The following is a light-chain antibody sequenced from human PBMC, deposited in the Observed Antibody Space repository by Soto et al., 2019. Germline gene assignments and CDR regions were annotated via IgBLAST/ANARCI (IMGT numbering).Light chain of an antibody. CDR3: ATWDDSRTGV. Sequence: QSARTQPPSASATPGQRITISCSGTTSNIESHTVNWYQQVPGTAPKLLINTNNQRPSGVPDRFSGSKSGASASLAINGLQSEDEATYYCATWDDSRTGVFGTGTKVTVL. J-gene: IGLJ1*01. CDR2: TNN. V-gene: IGLV1-44*01. CDR1: TSNIESHT.